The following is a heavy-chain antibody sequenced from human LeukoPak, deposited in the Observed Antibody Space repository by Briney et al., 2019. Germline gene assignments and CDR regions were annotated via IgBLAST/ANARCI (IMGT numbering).Heavy chain of an antibody. CDR1: GGSFSGYY. Sequence: PSETLSLTCAVYGGSFSGYYWSWIRQPPGKGLEWIGEINHSGSTNYNPSLKSRVTISVDTSKNQFSLKLSSVTAADTAVYYCARDGGMSGSHWGRGILVTVSS. V-gene: IGHV4-34*01. CDR2: INHSGST. CDR3: ARDGGMSGSH. J-gene: IGHJ4*02. D-gene: IGHD3-16*01.